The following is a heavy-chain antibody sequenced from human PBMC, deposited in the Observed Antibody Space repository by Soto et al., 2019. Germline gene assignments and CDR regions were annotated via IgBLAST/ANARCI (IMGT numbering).Heavy chain of an antibody. J-gene: IGHJ6*02. CDR2: ISYDGSNK. D-gene: IGHD3-3*01. V-gene: IGHV3-30*18. Sequence: PGGSLRLSCAASGFTFSSYGMHWVRQAPGKGLEWVAVISYDGSNKYYADSVKGRFTISRDNSKNTLYLQMNSLRAEDTAVYYCAKLNYDLATYYYGMDVWGQGTTVTVSS. CDR1: GFTFSSYG. CDR3: AKLNYDLATYYYGMDV.